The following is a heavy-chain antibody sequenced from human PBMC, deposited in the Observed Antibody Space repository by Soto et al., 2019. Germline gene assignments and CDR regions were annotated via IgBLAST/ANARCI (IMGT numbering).Heavy chain of an antibody. V-gene: IGHV1-69*12. Sequence: QVQLVQSGAEVKKPGSSVKVSCKASGGTFSSYAISWVRQAPGQGLEWMGGIIPIFGTANYAQKFQGRVTTTADESTSTAYMELSSLRSEDTAVYYCARSRDYYGSGSRDYGMDVWGQGTTVTVSS. D-gene: IGHD3-10*01. J-gene: IGHJ6*02. CDR1: GGTFSSYA. CDR3: ARSRDYYGSGSRDYGMDV. CDR2: IIPIFGTA.